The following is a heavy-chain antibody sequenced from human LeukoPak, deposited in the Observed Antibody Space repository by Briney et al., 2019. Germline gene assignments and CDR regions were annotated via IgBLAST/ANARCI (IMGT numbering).Heavy chain of an antibody. CDR3: ARGPYSYDSSGAFDI. CDR2: ISSMGST. Sequence: SETLSLTCTVSGDSISSGDYYWSWIRQPAGKGLEWIGRISSMGSTNYNPSRKSRVTISVDTSKNQFSLKLSSVTAADTAVYFCARGPYSYDSSGAFDIWGQGTMVTVSS. D-gene: IGHD3-22*01. CDR1: GDSISSGDYY. V-gene: IGHV4-61*02. J-gene: IGHJ3*02.